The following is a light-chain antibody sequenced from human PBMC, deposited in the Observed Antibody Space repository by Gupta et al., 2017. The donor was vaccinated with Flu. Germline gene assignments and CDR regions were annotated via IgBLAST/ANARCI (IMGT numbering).Light chain of an antibody. CDR2: VNN. Sequence: FTISCSVSSSNLGRKNVIRCQHSPETTPNLLFYVNNSRPSGAPAGFSGSKYGTSAALATIGLQAEDEADYYCAAWDDSRNGLVFGGGTKLTVL. CDR1: SSNLGRKN. CDR3: AAWDDSRNGLV. J-gene: IGLJ2*01. V-gene: IGLV1-44*01.